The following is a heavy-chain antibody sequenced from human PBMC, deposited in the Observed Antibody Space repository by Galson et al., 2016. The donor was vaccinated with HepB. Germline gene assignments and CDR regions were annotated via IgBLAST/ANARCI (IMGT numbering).Heavy chain of an antibody. Sequence: SLRLSCAASGFTFSSYTMNWVRQAPGKGLEWVSSISSSGTYTYYADLLKGRFTISRDNAKNSLYLEMNSLRAEDTAVYYCAIFGVHFDYWGQGTQVTGSS. V-gene: IGHV3-21*01. CDR1: GFTFSSYT. CDR3: AIFGVHFDY. CDR2: ISSSGTYT. D-gene: IGHD3-3*01. J-gene: IGHJ4*02.